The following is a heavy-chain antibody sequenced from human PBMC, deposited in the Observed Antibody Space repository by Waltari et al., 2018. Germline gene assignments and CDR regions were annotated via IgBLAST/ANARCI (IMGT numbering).Heavy chain of an antibody. V-gene: IGHV3-21*03. J-gene: IGHJ4*02. Sequence: EVQLVESGGGLVKPGGSLRLSCAASGFTISSFVMSWVRQAPGKGLEWVSSTTNSNTYIYYADSVKGRFTVSIDNAKNSLYLQMNSLRADDTAVYFCARALTTPNDYWGQGTLVTVSS. CDR3: ARALTTPNDY. CDR1: GFTISSFV. CDR2: TTNSNTYI. D-gene: IGHD4-17*01.